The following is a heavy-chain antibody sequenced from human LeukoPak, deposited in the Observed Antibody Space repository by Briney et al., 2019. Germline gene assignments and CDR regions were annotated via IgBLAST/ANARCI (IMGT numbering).Heavy chain of an antibody. CDR1: GFTFSDYY. V-gene: IGHV3-11*01. J-gene: IGHJ4*02. CDR2: ISGSGSTV. D-gene: IGHD5-18*01. Sequence: PGGSLRLSCAASGFTFSDYYMSWIRQAPGKGLEWVSYISGSGSTVYYAASVWGRFTISRDNAKNSLFLQMNSLRAEDTAVYYCAKELDTAMVPFDYWGQGTLVTVSS. CDR3: AKELDTAMVPFDY.